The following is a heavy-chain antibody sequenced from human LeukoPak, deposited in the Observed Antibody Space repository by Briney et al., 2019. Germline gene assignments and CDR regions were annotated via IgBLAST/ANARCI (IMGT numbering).Heavy chain of an antibody. V-gene: IGHV3-23*01. CDR1: GFTFSSYA. J-gene: IGHJ1*01. D-gene: IGHD3-3*01. CDR2: ISASGDRT. CDR3: AKDLPKITIFGALQH. Sequence: PGGSLRLSCTASGFTFSSYAMNWVRQAPGKGLEWVSGISASGDRTYYADSVKGRFTISRDNSKNTLYLQMNSLRVEDTAVYSCAKDLPKITIFGALQHWGQGTLVTVSS.